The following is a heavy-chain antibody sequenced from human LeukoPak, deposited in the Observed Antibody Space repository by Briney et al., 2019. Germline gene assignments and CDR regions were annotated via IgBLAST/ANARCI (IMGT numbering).Heavy chain of an antibody. V-gene: IGHV3-9*01. CDR1: GFTFDDYA. CDR3: AKDGGGYSYGYFDY. Sequence: PGGSLRLSCAASGFTFDDYAMHWVRQAPGKGLEWVSGISWNSGSIGYADSVKGRFTISRDNAMNSLYLQMNSLRAEDTALYYCAKDGGGYSYGYFDYWGQGTLVTVSS. CDR2: ISWNSGSI. J-gene: IGHJ4*02. D-gene: IGHD5-18*01.